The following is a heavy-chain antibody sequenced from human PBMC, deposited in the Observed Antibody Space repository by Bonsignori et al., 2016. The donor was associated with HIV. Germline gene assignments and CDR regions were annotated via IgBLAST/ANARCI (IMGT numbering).Heavy chain of an antibody. V-gene: IGHV1-58*01. CDR2: IVVGSGNT. CDR3: AAEGMGFSESSGPAFDI. D-gene: IGHD3-22*01. J-gene: IGHJ3*02. CDR1: GFTFTTSA. Sequence: SVKVSCKASGFTFTTSAVQWVRQARGQRLEWIGWIVVGSGNTNYAQKFQERITFTRDMSTSTAYLELSNLRSEDTAVYYCAAEGMGFSESSGPAFDIWGQGTMVTVSS.